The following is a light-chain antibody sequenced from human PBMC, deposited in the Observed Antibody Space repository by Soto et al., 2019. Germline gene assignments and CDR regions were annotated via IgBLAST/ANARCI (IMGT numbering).Light chain of an antibody. CDR3: SSYTSSSHRV. CDR2: DVS. V-gene: IGLV2-14*03. J-gene: IGLJ2*01. Sequence: QSALTQPASVSGSPGQSITISCTGTSSDVGGYNYVSWYQQHPGKAPKLMIYDVSNRPSGVSNRFSGSKSGNTASLTISGLQAEDEAGYYRSSYTSSSHRVFRGGTKVTVL. CDR1: SSDVGGYNY.